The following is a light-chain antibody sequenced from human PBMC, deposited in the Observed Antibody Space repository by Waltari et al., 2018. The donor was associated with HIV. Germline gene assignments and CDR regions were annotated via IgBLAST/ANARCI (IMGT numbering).Light chain of an antibody. V-gene: IGLV1-40*01. CDR3: QSYDSSLSGHVL. J-gene: IGLJ2*01. CDR2: DNS. Sequence: QSVLTPPPSVSGAPGQRVTISCTGRRSNIRAGYDVHWYQQLPGTAPKLLIYDNSLRPSGVPARFSGSKSGTSASLAITGLQTEDEAEYYCQSYDSSLSGHVLFGGGTILTVL. CDR1: RSNIRAGYD.